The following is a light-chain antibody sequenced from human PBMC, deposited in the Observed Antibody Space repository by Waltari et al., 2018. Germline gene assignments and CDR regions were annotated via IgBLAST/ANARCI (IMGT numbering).Light chain of an antibody. CDR3: ESYAGSNNWV. CDR2: EVT. Sequence: QSALTQPPSASGSPGQSVTISCTGTSSDVGGYDYVSWYQHHPGKAPKLMIYEVTKRPSGVPYRFSGSKSGNTASLTVSVLQAEDEAHYYCESYAGSNNWVFGGGTKLTVL. CDR1: SSDVGGYDY. V-gene: IGLV2-8*01. J-gene: IGLJ3*02.